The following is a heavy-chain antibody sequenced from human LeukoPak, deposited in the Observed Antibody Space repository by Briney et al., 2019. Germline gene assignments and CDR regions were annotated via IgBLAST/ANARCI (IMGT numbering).Heavy chain of an antibody. D-gene: IGHD3-10*01. Sequence: PGGSLRLSCAASGFTFSSYWMSWVRQAPGKGLEWVAFIQYDSYNKYYADSVKGRFTISRDNSKNTLYLQMNTLRTEDTAVYYCAKKAYYGDYYYMDVWGKGTTVTVSS. J-gene: IGHJ6*03. V-gene: IGHV3-30*02. CDR3: AKKAYYGDYYYMDV. CDR2: IQYDSYNK. CDR1: GFTFSSYW.